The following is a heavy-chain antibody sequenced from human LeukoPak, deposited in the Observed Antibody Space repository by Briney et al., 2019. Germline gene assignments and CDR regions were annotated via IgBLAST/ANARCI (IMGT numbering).Heavy chain of an antibody. J-gene: IGHJ6*03. CDR2: IKQDGSEK. D-gene: IGHD3-3*01. V-gene: IGHV3-7*01. Sequence: GGSLRLSCAASGFTFSSYWMSWVRQAPGKGLEWVANIKQDGSEKYYVDSVKGRFTISRDNAKSPLYLQMNSLRAEDTAVYYCASSNAPHYYDFWSGYYDYYYYMDVWGKGTTVTVSS. CDR1: GFTFSSYW. CDR3: ASSNAPHYYDFWSGYYDYYYYMDV.